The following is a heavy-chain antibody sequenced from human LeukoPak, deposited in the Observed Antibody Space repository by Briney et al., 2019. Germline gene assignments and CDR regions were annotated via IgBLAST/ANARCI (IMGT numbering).Heavy chain of an antibody. V-gene: IGHV1-69*13. CDR2: IIPIFGTA. J-gene: IGHJ5*02. CDR3: ARLQLELLGWFDP. Sequence: ASVKVSRKASGGTFSSYAISWVRQAPGQGLEWMGGIIPIFGTANYAQKFQGRVTITADESTSTAYMELSSLRSEDTAVYYCARLQLELLGWFDPWGQGTLVTVSS. CDR1: GGTFSSYA. D-gene: IGHD1-7*01.